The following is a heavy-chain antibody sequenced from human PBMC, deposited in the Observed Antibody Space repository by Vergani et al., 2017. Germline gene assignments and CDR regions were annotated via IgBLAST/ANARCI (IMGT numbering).Heavy chain of an antibody. CDR3: SRAQSYGPLDAFDI. Sequence: QVQLQESGPGLVKPSQTLSLTCTVSGGSISSGGYYWSWIRQHPGKGLEWIGYTYYSGTTYYNPSLKSRVTISVDTSKNQFSLKLSSVTAADTAVYYCSRAQSYGPLDAFDIWGQGTMVTVSS. V-gene: IGHV4-31*03. CDR1: GGSISSGGYY. D-gene: IGHD3-10*01. J-gene: IGHJ3*02. CDR2: TYYSGTT.